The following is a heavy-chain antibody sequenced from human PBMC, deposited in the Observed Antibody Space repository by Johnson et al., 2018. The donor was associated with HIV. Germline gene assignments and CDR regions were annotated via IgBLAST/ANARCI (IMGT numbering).Heavy chain of an antibody. CDR3: ASLTWVARSSRFYAFDI. V-gene: IGHV3-30-3*01. CDR1: GFTFSSYA. CDR2: ILYDGSNK. D-gene: IGHD6-13*01. Sequence: QVQLVESGGGVVQPGRSLRLSCAASGFTFSSYAMHWVRQAPGKGLEWVAVILYDGSNKYYADSVTGRFTISRDNSKNTLYLQMNSLRVEDTAVYYCASLTWVARSSRFYAFDIWGQGTMVTVSS. J-gene: IGHJ3*02.